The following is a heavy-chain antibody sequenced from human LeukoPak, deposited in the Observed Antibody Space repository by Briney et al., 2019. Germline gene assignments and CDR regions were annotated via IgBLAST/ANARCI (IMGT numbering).Heavy chain of an antibody. CDR1: GGSISSYY. V-gene: IGHV4-59*01. D-gene: IGHD2-15*01. J-gene: IGHJ4*02. CDR3: ARATCSGGSCYYPY. Sequence: SETLSLTCTVSGGSISSYYWSWIRQPPGKGLEWRGYIYYRGGTNYNPSLKSRVTISVDTSKNQFSLKLSSVTAADTAVYYCARATCSGGSCYYPYWGQGTLVTVSS. CDR2: IYYRGGT.